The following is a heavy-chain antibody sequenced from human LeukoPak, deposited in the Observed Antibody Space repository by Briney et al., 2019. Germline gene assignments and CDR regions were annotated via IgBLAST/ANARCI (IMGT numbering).Heavy chain of an antibody. V-gene: IGHV4-59*01. D-gene: IGHD1-14*01. CDR1: GASIKTYY. J-gene: IGHJ4*02. CDR3: ARVREGDHLHQFYLDS. Sequence: SETLSLTCNVSGASIKTYYWTWIRQPPGKGLEYIGYIYSRGSTNYNPSLKSRVTLSVDTSRNQCSLRLRSLTAADTAVYYCARVREGDHLHQFYLDSWGQGTLVTVSS. CDR2: IYSRGST.